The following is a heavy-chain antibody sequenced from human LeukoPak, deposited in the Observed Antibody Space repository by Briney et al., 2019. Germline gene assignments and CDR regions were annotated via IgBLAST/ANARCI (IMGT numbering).Heavy chain of an antibody. J-gene: IGHJ4*02. CDR1: RFAFSSYW. V-gene: IGHV3-74*01. Sequence: PGGSLRLSCAASRFAFSSYWMHWVRQAPGKGLVWVSHINSDGSSTSYADSVKGRFTISRDNAKNTLYLQMNSLRAEDTAVYYCASQRWSTSCYDYWGQGTLVTVSS. CDR3: ASQRWSTSCYDY. CDR2: INSDGSST. D-gene: IGHD2-2*01.